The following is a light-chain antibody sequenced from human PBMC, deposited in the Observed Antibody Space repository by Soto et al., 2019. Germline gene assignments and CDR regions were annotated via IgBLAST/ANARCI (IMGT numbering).Light chain of an antibody. CDR3: AAWDDSLSELV. Sequence: QSVLTQPPSASGTPGQRVTISCSGSVSNVGNNYVTWYQQVPGTTPEVRIYKNNQRPLGVPDRFSGSKSGTSASLAISGLRSEDEAVYYCAAWDDSLSELVFGGGTKVTVL. CDR1: VSNVGNNY. CDR2: KNN. V-gene: IGLV1-47*01. J-gene: IGLJ2*01.